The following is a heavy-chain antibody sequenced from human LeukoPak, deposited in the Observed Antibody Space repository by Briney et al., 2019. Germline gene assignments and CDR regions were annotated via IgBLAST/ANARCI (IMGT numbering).Heavy chain of an antibody. J-gene: IGHJ4*02. D-gene: IGHD3-10*01. CDR2: IIPIFGTA. Sequence: SVKVSCKASGGTFSSYAISWVRQAPGQGLEWMGGIIPIFGTANYAQKFQGRVTITADESTSTAYMELSSLRSEDTAVYYCARKGYYGSGSDVDYWGQGTLVTVSS. CDR3: ARKGYYGSGSDVDY. CDR1: GGTFSSYA. V-gene: IGHV1-69*13.